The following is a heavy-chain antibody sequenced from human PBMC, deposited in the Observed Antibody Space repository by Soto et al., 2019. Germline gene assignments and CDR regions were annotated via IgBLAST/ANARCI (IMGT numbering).Heavy chain of an antibody. V-gene: IGHV3-66*01. CDR3: ARDGIAVAGSIVADWYFDL. CDR1: GFTVSSNY. J-gene: IGHJ2*01. CDR2: IYSGGST. D-gene: IGHD6-19*01. Sequence: EVQVVESGGGLVQPGGSLRLSCAASGFTVSSNYMSWVRRAPGKGLEWVSVIYSGGSTYYADSVKGRFTISRDNPKNTLYLQMNSLRAEDTAVYYCARDGIAVAGSIVADWYFDLWGRGTLVTVSS.